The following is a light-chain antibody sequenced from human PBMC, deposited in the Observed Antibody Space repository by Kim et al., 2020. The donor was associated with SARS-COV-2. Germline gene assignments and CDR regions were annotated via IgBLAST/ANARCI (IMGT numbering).Light chain of an antibody. Sequence: DTVMTQTPPSLSVTPGQSAAMSCKSSQSLLHSEGQTSLYWYVQKPGQSPQLLIHKVSSRFSGVPDRFHGSGSGTDFTLNISRVEAEDVGTYYCMQGIHLPLTFGGGTKVDIK. CDR1: QSLLHSEGQTS. CDR2: KVS. V-gene: IGKV2-29*02. CDR3: MQGIHLPLT. J-gene: IGKJ4*01.